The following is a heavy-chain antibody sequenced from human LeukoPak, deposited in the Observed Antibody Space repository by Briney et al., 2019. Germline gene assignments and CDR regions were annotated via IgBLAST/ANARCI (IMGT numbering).Heavy chain of an antibody. CDR3: ARCSSTSCYSV. CDR1: GYTFTSYD. CDR2: MNPNSGNT. Sequence: GASVKVSCKASGYTFTSYDINWVRQATGQGLEWMGWMNPNSGNTGYAQKFQGRVTITRNTSISTAYMELSSLRSEDTAVYYCARCSSTSCYSVWGQGTLVTVSS. V-gene: IGHV1-8*03. J-gene: IGHJ4*02. D-gene: IGHD2-2*01.